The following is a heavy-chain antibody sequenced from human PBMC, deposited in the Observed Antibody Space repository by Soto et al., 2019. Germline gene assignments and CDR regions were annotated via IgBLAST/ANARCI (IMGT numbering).Heavy chain of an antibody. J-gene: IGHJ6*02. CDR2: IYWDDDK. CDR1: GFSLSTSGVG. Sequence: QITMKESGPTLVKPTQTLTLTCTFSGFSLSTSGVGVGWIRQPPGKALEWLALIYWDDDKRYSPSLKSRLTITTDTSKNHLILTMTNMDPTDTYKYSRGHRRYCGYCYTEGIDVWGQGTTVTVSS. V-gene: IGHV2-5*02. D-gene: IGHD1-20*01. CDR3: GHRRYCGYCYTEGIDV.